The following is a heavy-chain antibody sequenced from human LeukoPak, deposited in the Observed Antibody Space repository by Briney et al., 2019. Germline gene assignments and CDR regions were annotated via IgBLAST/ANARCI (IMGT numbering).Heavy chain of an antibody. CDR3: ARLIPGTTGLRKNYFDY. J-gene: IGHJ4*02. D-gene: IGHD1-20*01. V-gene: IGHV4-4*09. CDR1: GDSISSSY. Sequence: SETLSLTCTVSGDSISSSYWNWIRQTPGKGLEWIGYISASGNTNYNPSLKSRIIISVDMSKNQFSLRLSSVTAADTAVYYCARLIPGTTGLRKNYFDYWGQGTLVTVSS. CDR2: ISASGNT.